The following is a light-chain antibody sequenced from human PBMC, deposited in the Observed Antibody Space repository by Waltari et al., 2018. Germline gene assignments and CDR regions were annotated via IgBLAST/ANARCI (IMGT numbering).Light chain of an antibody. Sequence: DIQMTQSPSSLSASVGDRVTITCRASQTISNYLNWYQQKPGKAPKLLIYAASILLSGVPSRFSGSGSGTDFTLTISSLQPEDFTTYYCQRSYITPGTFGQGTKLEIK. CDR1: QTISNY. J-gene: IGKJ2*02. CDR2: AAS. CDR3: QRSYITPGT. V-gene: IGKV1-39*01.